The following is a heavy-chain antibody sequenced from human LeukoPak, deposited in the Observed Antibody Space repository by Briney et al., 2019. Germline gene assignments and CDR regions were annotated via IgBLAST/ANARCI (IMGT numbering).Heavy chain of an antibody. CDR2: ISSSGSTI. V-gene: IGHV3-11*01. CDR1: GFTFSDYY. CDR3: ASRPYDSSGYYDH. Sequence: GGSLRLSCAASGFTFSDYYMSWIRQAPGKGLEWVSYISSSGSTIYYADSVKGRFTISRDNAKNSLYLQMNSLRAEDTAVYYCASRPYDSSGYYDHWGQGTLVTVSS. J-gene: IGHJ4*02. D-gene: IGHD3-22*01.